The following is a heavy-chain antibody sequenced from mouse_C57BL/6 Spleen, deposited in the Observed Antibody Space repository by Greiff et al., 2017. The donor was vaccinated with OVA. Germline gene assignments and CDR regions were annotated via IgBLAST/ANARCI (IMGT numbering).Heavy chain of an antibody. D-gene: IGHD1-1*01. Sequence: QVQLQQPGAELVRPGSSVKLSCKTSGYTFTSYWMHWVKQRPIQGLEWIGNIDPSDSETHYNQKFKDKATLTVDKSSSTAYMQLSSLTSEDSAIYYCARWSDSSPFDDWGQGTTLTVSS. CDR2: IDPSDSET. CDR1: GYTFTSYW. J-gene: IGHJ2*01. V-gene: IGHV1-52*01. CDR3: ARWSDSSPFDD.